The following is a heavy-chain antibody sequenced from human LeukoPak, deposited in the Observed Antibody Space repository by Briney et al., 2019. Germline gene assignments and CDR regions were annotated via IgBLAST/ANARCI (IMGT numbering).Heavy chain of an antibody. J-gene: IGHJ5*02. Sequence: ASVKVSCKASGYTFTGYYMHWVRQAPGQGLEWMGWINPNSGGTNYAQKFQGRVTMTRDTSISTAYMELSRLRSDDTAVYYCAKDGIVGATSWFDPWGQGTLVTVSS. V-gene: IGHV1-2*02. D-gene: IGHD1-26*01. CDR2: INPNSGGT. CDR1: GYTFTGYY. CDR3: AKDGIVGATSWFDP.